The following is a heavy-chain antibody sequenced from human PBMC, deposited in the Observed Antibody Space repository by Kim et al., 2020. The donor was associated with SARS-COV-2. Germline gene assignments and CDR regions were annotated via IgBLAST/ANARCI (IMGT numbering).Heavy chain of an antibody. CDR1: GFTVSRNY. Sequence: GGSLRLSCAASGFTVSRNYMSWVRQAPGKGLEWVSVIYSGGSTYYADSVKGRFTISRDNSKNTLYLQMNSLRAEDSAVYYCAREIGGAIRGLYYYYYMDVWGKGTTVTVSS. J-gene: IGHJ6*03. D-gene: IGHD2-2*02. CDR2: IYSGGST. V-gene: IGHV3-66*01. CDR3: AREIGGAIRGLYYYYYMDV.